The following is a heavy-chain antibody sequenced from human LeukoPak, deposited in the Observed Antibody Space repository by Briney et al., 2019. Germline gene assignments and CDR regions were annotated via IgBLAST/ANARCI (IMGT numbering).Heavy chain of an antibody. CDR3: ARDRRSGYYR. J-gene: IGHJ5*02. CDR2: INHSGST. CDR1: GGSFSGYY. V-gene: IGHV4-34*01. D-gene: IGHD3-3*01. Sequence: SETLSLTCAVYGGSFSGYYWSWIRQPPGKGLEWIGEINHSGSTNYNPSLKSRVTISVDKSKNQFSLKLSSVTAADTAVYYCARDRRSGYYRWGQGTLVTVSS.